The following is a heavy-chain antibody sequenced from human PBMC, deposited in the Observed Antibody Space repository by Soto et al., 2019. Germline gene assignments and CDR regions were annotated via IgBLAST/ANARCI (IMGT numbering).Heavy chain of an antibody. J-gene: IGHJ6*02. CDR1: GYTLTELS. V-gene: IGHV1-24*01. CDR2: FDPEDGET. CDR3: ATDLSSSKEGYYYYYGMDV. D-gene: IGHD6-6*01. Sequence: GASVQVSCKVSGYTLTELSMHWVRQAPGKGLEWMGGFDPEDGETIYAQKFQGRVTMTEDTSTDTAYMELSSLRSEDTAVYYCATDLSSSKEGYYYYYGMDVWGQGTTVTVSS.